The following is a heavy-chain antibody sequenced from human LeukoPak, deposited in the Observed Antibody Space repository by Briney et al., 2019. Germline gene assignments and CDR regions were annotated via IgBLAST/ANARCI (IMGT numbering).Heavy chain of an antibody. D-gene: IGHD2-15*01. CDR2: IYYSGST. CDR1: GGSISSGGYY. V-gene: IGHV4-31*03. J-gene: IGHJ4*02. CDR3: ARVLLPYYFDY. Sequence: SETLSLTRTVSGGSISSGGYYWSWIRQHPGKGLEWIGYIYYSGSTYYNPSLKSRVTISVDTSKNQFSLKLSSVTAADTAVYYCARVLLPYYFDYWGQGTLVTVSS.